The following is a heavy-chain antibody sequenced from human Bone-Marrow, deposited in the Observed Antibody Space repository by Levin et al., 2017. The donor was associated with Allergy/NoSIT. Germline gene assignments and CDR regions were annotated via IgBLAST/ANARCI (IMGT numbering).Heavy chain of an antibody. CDR3: ATDSAVAAALYLGWFDS. CDR1: GFTFRHYA. J-gene: IGHJ5*01. D-gene: IGHD2-15*01. Sequence: SCVASGFTFRHYAMSWVRQAPGKGLEWVSGISDHAGVTYYADSVKGRFTISRENFKNSLSLDMNYLSAEDTALYYCATDSAVAAALYLGWFDSWGQGTLVTVSS. V-gene: IGHV3-23*01. CDR2: ISDHAGVT.